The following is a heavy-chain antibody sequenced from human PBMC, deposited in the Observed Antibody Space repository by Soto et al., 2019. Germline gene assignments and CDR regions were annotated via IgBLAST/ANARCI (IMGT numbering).Heavy chain of an antibody. CDR2: IYYSGST. Sequence: SETLSLTCTVSGGSISSGGYYWSWIRQHPGKGLEWIGYIYYSGSTYYNPSLKSRVTISVETSKNQFSLKLSSVTAADAAVYDCAGWFRGFGELSFWFDPWGQGTLVTVSS. D-gene: IGHD3-10*01. CDR1: GGSISSGGYY. J-gene: IGHJ5*02. V-gene: IGHV4-31*03. CDR3: AGWFRGFGELSFWFDP.